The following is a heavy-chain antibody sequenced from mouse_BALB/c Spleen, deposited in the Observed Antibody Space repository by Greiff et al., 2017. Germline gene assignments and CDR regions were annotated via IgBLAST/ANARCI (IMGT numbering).Heavy chain of an antibody. J-gene: IGHJ3*01. CDR1: GFSLSRYS. Sequence: QVQLKESGPGLVAPSQSLSITCTVSGFSLSRYSVHWVRQPPGTGLEWLGMIWGVGSTDYNSALKSRLSISKDNSKSQVFLKMNSLQTDDTAMYCCSRPRYYDEAWFAYWGQGTLVTVSA. V-gene: IGHV2-6-4*01. CDR3: SRPRYYDEAWFAY. D-gene: IGHD2-4*01. CDR2: IWGVGST.